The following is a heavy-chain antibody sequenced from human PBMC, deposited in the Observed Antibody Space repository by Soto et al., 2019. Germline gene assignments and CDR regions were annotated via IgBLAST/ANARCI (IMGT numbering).Heavy chain of an antibody. D-gene: IGHD1-26*01. Sequence: GGSLRLSCAASGFTFSSYGMFWVRQAPGRGLEWVAFISYDGSNKCSDSVKGRFTISRDNSKNTLYLQMNSLRAEDTAVYYCAKGSYSGRYSDFDYWGQGTLVT. J-gene: IGHJ4*02. CDR3: AKGSYSGRYSDFDY. CDR1: GFTFSSYG. CDR2: ISYDGSNK. V-gene: IGHV3-30*18.